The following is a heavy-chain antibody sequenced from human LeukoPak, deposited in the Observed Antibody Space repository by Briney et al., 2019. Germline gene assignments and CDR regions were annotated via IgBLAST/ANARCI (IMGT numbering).Heavy chain of an antibody. J-gene: IGHJ4*02. D-gene: IGHD3-3*01. CDR2: IYTSGST. Sequence: PSETLSLTCTVSGGSISSYYWSWIRQPPGKGLEWIGRIYTSGSTNYNPSLKSRVTISVDTSKNQFSLKLSSVTAADTAVYYCARDLDDFWSGYYGYWGQGTLVTVSS. CDR1: GGSISSYY. V-gene: IGHV4-4*08. CDR3: ARDLDDFWSGYYGY.